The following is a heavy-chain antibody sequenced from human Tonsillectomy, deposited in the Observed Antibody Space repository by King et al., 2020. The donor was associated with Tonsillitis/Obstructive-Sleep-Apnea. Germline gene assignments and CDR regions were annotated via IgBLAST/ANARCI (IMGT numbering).Heavy chain of an antibody. V-gene: IGHV5-51*01. D-gene: IGHD6-6*01. CDR1: GYSFTNYW. J-gene: IGHJ6*03. Sequence: QLVQSGAEVKKPGESLKIYCKASGYSFTNYWIAWVRQMPGKGLEWMGIIYPGDSDARYSPAFQGHVTISADKSINTAYLQWSSLEASDTAMYYCARRGSSGPPHFYSYMDVWGKGTTVTVSS. CDR3: ARRGSSGPPHFYSYMDV. CDR2: IYPGDSDA.